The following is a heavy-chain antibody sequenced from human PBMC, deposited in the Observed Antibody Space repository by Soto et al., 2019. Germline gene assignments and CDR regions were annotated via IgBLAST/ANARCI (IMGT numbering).Heavy chain of an antibody. D-gene: IGHD3-3*01. J-gene: IGHJ4*02. CDR2: IWYDGSNK. CDR1: GFTFSSYG. V-gene: IGHV3-33*01. CDR3: ARDVPSFNRESGPDY. Sequence: QVQLVESGGGVVQPGRSLRLSCAASGFTFSSYGMHWVRQAPGKGLEWVAVIWYDGSNKYYADSVKGRFTISRDNSKNTLYLKMNSLRAEDTAVYYCARDVPSFNRESGPDYWGQGTLVTVSS.